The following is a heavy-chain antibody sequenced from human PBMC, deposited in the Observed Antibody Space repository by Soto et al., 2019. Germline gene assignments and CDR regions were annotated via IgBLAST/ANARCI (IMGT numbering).Heavy chain of an antibody. CDR1: GFTVSSNY. Sequence: GGSLRLSCAASGFTVSSNYMSWVRQAPGKGLEWVSVIYSGGSTYYADSVKGRFTISRDNSKNTLYLQMNSLRVEDTAVYYCARHYGDYVEYFQHWGQGTLVTVSS. D-gene: IGHD4-17*01. CDR3: ARHYGDYVEYFQH. V-gene: IGHV3-53*01. CDR2: IYSGGST. J-gene: IGHJ1*01.